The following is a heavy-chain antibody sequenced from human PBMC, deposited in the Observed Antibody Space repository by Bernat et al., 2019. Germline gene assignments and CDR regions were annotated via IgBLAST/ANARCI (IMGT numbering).Heavy chain of an antibody. CDR3: ARWQQLGGPIDY. D-gene: IGHD6-13*01. Sequence: EVQLVESGGGLVQPGGSLRLSCAASGFTFSSYAMHWVRQAPGKRLEYVSAISSNGGSTYYANSVKGRFTISRDNSKNTLYLQMGSLRAEDMAVYYCARWQQLGGPIDYWGQGTLVTVSS. V-gene: IGHV3-64*01. CDR2: ISSNGGST. J-gene: IGHJ4*02. CDR1: GFTFSSYA.